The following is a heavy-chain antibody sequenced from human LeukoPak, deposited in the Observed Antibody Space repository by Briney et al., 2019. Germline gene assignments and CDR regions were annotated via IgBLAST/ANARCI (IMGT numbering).Heavy chain of an antibody. D-gene: IGHD6-6*01. J-gene: IGHJ6*03. CDR2: INSRGSTI. CDR1: GLTFSYYS. V-gene: IGHV3-48*01. CDR3: ARVPSAPEYRNKFDTRGPIENHYYYMDV. Sequence: GGSLRLSCADSGLTFSYYSMNWVRQAPGRGLEWVSYINSRGSTIYYADSVKGRFTTSRDNARSLLFLQMSSLRAEDTGVYYCARVPSAPEYRNKFDTRGPIENHYYYMDVWGKGTTVTISS.